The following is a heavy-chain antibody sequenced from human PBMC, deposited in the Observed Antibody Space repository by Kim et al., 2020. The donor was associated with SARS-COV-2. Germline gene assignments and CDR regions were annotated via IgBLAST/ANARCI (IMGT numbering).Heavy chain of an antibody. J-gene: IGHJ4*02. D-gene: IGHD6-13*01. CDR2: INAGDGNT. V-gene: IGHV1-3*01. CDR1: GYSFSTYA. CDR3: ARSGTSSSSWPDY. Sequence: ASVKVSCKASGYSFSTYAMQWVRQAPGQRLEWMGWINAGDGNTKYSQRFQGRVTITRDTSASTAYMELSGLRSEDTAVYYCARSGTSSSSWPDYWGQGTLVTVSS.